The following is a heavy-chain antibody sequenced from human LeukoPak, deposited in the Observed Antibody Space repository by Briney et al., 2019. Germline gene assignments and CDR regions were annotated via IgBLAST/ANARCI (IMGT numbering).Heavy chain of an antibody. V-gene: IGHV4-31*03. CDR1: GGSISSGGYY. J-gene: IGHJ5*02. CDR3: ARDTRYCSSTSCPNWFDP. Sequence: SQTLSLTCTVSGGSISSGGYYWSWIRQHRGKGLEWIGYIYYSGSTYYNPSLKSRVTISVDTSKNQFSLKLSSVTAADTAVYYCARDTRYCSSTSCPNWFDPWGQGTLVTVSS. CDR2: IYYSGST. D-gene: IGHD2-2*01.